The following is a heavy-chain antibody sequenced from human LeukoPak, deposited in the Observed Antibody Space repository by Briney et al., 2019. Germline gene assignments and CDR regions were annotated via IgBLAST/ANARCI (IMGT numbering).Heavy chain of an antibody. Sequence: GASVKVSCKASEGTFGAYSLDWVRQAPGQGLEWLGGINPIFNILNYAQKFRGSVTITADESTNTAYMDLSSLKYDDTAVYYCAAGRRLGELFFHYWGQGALVNVSS. CDR3: AAGRRLGELFFHY. D-gene: IGHD3-10*01. CDR2: INPIFNIL. CDR1: EGTFGAYS. J-gene: IGHJ4*02. V-gene: IGHV1-69*01.